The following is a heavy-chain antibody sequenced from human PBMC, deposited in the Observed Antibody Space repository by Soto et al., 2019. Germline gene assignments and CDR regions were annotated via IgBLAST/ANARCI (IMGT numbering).Heavy chain of an antibody. CDR2: IIPILGIA. V-gene: IGHV1-69*02. Sequence: SVKVSCKASGGTFSSYTISWVRQAPGQGLEWMGRIIPILGIANYAQKFQGRVTITADKSTSTAYMELSSLRSEDTAVYYCASSFFAAAGTGHYWGQGTLVTVSS. CDR3: ASSFFAAAGTGHY. D-gene: IGHD6-13*01. J-gene: IGHJ4*02. CDR1: GGTFSSYT.